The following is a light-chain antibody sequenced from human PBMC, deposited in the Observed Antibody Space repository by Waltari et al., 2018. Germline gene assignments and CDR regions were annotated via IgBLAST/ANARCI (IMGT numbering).Light chain of an antibody. CDR1: TSNLGTNT. J-gene: IGLJ3*02. CDR3: ATWDDSLSGRV. CDR2: ANY. V-gene: IGLV1-44*01. Sequence: QSVLTQPPSTSGTPGQTVTISCSGSTSNLGTNTVTWYQLLPGTAPKTVIFANYHRPSGVPDRFSACKSGTSASLVISGLQSEDEADYFCATWDDSLSGRVFGGGTKVTVL.